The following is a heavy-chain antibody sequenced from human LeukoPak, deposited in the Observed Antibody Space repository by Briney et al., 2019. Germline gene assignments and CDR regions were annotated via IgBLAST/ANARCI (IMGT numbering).Heavy chain of an antibody. CDR3: ATKQWLAPPPDS. CDR2: INTDGTIT. J-gene: IGHJ4*02. Sequence: GGSLRLSCAASGFTFSKYWMLWVRQARGKGLESVSRINTDGTITTYADSVKGRFTVSRDNADNTMFLQMNSVRDEDTAVYYCATKQWLAPPPDSWGQGTPVTVSS. D-gene: IGHD6-19*01. V-gene: IGHV3-74*01. CDR1: GFTFSKYW.